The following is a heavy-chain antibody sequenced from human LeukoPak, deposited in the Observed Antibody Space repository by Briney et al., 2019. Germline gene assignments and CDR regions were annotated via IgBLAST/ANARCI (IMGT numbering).Heavy chain of an antibody. CDR3: ARGYCGGDCQSFRWFDP. Sequence: GASVKVSCKASGYVFTDYYIHWVRQAPGQGLEWMGGIIPIFDTANYAQKFQGRVTITADRSTSTTYMDLSSLRSEDTAVYYCARGYCGGDCQSFRWFDPWGQGTLVIVSS. J-gene: IGHJ5*02. CDR2: IIPIFDTA. CDR1: GYVFTDYY. D-gene: IGHD2-21*02. V-gene: IGHV1-69*06.